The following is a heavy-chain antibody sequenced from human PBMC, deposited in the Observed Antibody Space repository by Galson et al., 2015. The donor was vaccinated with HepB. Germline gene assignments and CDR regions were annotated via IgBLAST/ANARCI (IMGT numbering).Heavy chain of an antibody. D-gene: IGHD6-13*01. J-gene: IGHJ1*01. Sequence: SLRLSCAASGFTFSSYWMSWVRQAPGKGLEWVVNIKQDGSEKYYVDSVKGRFTISRDNAKNSLYLQMNSLRAEDTAVYYCASHNRPSSWYYFQHWGQGTLVTVSS. CDR1: GFTFSSYW. V-gene: IGHV3-7*03. CDR2: IKQDGSEK. CDR3: ASHNRPSSWYYFQH.